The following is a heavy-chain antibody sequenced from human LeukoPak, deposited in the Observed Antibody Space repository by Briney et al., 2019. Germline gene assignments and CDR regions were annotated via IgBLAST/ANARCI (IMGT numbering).Heavy chain of an antibody. J-gene: IGHJ4*02. D-gene: IGHD2-2*01. CDR3: AKGTIYVVVPTAMHY. CDR2: ISGSTGTT. V-gene: IGHV3-23*01. CDR1: GFTFSTYA. Sequence: GGSLRLSCAASGFTFSTYAMSWVRQAPGKGLEWVSTISGSTGTTYYADSVKGRFTISRDNSKNTLYLQMNSLRAEDTAVYYCAKGTIYVVVPTAMHYWGQGTMATLSS.